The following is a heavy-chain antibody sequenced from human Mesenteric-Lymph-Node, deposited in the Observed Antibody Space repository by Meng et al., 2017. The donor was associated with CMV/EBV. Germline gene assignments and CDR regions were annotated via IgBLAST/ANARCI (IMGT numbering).Heavy chain of an antibody. CDR2: IYHRRST. V-gene: IGHV4-38-2*02. CDR1: GYSISSGYY. D-gene: IGHD3-22*01. Sequence: SETLSLTCSVSGYSISSGYYWGWIRQPPGKGLEWVGSIYHRRSTYYNPSLKGRVTISVDTSKNQFSLKLSSVTAADTAVYYCARVKYYSDSSGYRPYGLDVWGQGTTVTAP. J-gene: IGHJ6*02. CDR3: ARVKYYSDSSGYRPYGLDV.